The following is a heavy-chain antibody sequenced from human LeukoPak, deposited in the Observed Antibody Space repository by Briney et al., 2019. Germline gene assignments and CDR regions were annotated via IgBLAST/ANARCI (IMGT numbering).Heavy chain of an antibody. J-gene: IGHJ6*02. CDR2: ISYTGTYI. CDR3: AREGGLYGDYDPRDYYYYGMDV. V-gene: IGHV3-21*01. CDR1: AFSLNAYN. D-gene: IGHD4-17*01. Sequence: PGGSLRLSCAASAFSLNAYNMNWVRQAPGKGLEWVSSISYTGTYIYYADSVKGRFTISRDNSKNTLYLQMNSLRAEDTAVYYCAREGGLYGDYDPRDYYYYGMDVWGQGTTVTVSS.